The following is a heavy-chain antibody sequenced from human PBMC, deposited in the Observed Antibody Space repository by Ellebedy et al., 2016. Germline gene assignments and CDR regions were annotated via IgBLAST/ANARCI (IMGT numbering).Heavy chain of an antibody. CDR3: ARRGDS. CDR1: GGSISSGSYY. V-gene: IGHV4-61*02. Sequence: SETLSLXCSVSGGSISSGSYYWSWIRQPAGKGLEWIGRIYTSGSTNYNPSLKSRVTMSIDTSKNQFSLKLSSVTAADTAVYYCARRGDSWGQGTLVTVSS. J-gene: IGHJ4*02. CDR2: IYTSGST.